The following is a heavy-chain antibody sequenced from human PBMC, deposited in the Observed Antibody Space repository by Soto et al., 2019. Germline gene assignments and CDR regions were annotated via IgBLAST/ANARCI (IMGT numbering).Heavy chain of an antibody. CDR3: ARVSVWIAAAGLAYYYGMDV. J-gene: IGHJ6*02. CDR2: IYYSGST. Sequence: SETLSLTCTVSGGSISSYYWSWIRQPPGKGLEWIGYIYYSGSTNYNPSLKSRVTISVDTSKNQFSLKLSSVTAADTAVYYCARVSVWIAAAGLAYYYGMDVWGQGTTVTVSS. CDR1: GGSISSYY. D-gene: IGHD6-13*01. V-gene: IGHV4-59*01.